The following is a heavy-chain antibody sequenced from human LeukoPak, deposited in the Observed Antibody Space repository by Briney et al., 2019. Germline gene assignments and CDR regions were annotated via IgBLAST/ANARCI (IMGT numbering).Heavy chain of an antibody. D-gene: IGHD3-16*01. CDR1: GGSFSGYY. CDR2: INHSGST. V-gene: IGHV4-34*01. CDR3: ARGRYGWLPFDY. Sequence: PSETLSLTCAVYGGSFSGYYWSWIRQPPGKGLEWIGEINHSGSTNYNPSLKSRVTISVDTSKNQFSLKLSSVTAADTAVYYCARGRYGWLPFDYWGQGTLVTVSS. J-gene: IGHJ4*02.